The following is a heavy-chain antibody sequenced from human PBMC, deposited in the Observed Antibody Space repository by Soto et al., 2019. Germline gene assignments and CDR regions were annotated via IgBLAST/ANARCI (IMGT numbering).Heavy chain of an antibody. CDR2: IIPMFGTT. J-gene: IGHJ5*02. D-gene: IGHD3-22*01. Sequence: ASVKVSCKASGGTFSTYTMSWVRQAPGQGLEWMGGIIPMFGTTTYPENFQGRVTITADESTSTAYMELTSLRSEDTAVYYCTRDLYYFDSSAYYGHNWFDPWGQGTRVTVSS. V-gene: IGHV1-69*13. CDR1: GGTFSTYT. CDR3: TRDLYYFDSSAYYGHNWFDP.